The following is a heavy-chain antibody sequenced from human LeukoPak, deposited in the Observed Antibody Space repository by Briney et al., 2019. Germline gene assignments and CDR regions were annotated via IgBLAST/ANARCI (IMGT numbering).Heavy chain of an antibody. CDR2: ISYDGSNK. Sequence: GRSLRLSCAASGFTFSSYGMHWVRQAPGKGLEWVAVISYDGSNKYYADSVKGRFTISRDNAKNSLYLQMNSLRAEDTAVYYCARSSVLVLAANSDYWGQGTLVTVSS. CDR1: GFTFSSYG. D-gene: IGHD2-15*01. CDR3: ARSSVLVLAANSDY. V-gene: IGHV3-30*03. J-gene: IGHJ4*02.